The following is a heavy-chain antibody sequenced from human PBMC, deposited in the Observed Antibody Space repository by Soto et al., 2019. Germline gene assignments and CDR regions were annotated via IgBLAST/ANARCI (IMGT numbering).Heavy chain of an antibody. CDR1: GDSVSSTNAV. Sequence: SETLSLTCAISGDSVSSTNAVWNWLRQSPSRGLEWLGRTFYRSDWSHDYALSVKSRLTISRDNAKNTFYMEMNSARVEDTAVYYCVRGDGDRYDGHGYLGRHWGQGSLVTVSS. D-gene: IGHD2-21*01. V-gene: IGHV6-1*01. J-gene: IGHJ4*02. CDR2: TFYRSDWSH. CDR3: VRGDGDRYDGHGYLGRH.